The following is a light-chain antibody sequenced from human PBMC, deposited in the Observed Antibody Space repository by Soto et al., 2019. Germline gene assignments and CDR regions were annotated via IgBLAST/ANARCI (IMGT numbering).Light chain of an antibody. V-gene: IGKV3-20*01. Sequence: EIVLTQSPYTLSLSPGERATLSCRASQSVSSRYLAWYQQKPGQPPRLLIYGASSRATGIPDRFSGSGSGKEFNLNIRRLEPEDFGVFYCQHYDSLPITFGQGTRLEIK. CDR2: GAS. CDR3: QHYDSLPIT. J-gene: IGKJ5*01. CDR1: QSVSSRY.